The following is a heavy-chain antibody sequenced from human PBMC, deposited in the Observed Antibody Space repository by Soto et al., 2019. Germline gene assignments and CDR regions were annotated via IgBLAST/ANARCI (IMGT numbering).Heavy chain of an antibody. Sequence: GGSLRLSWAASGFTVSSNYMSWVRQAPGKGLEWVSVIYSGGSTYYADSVKGRFTISRDNSKNTLYLQMNSLRAEDTAVYYCARDRIAAAGTNYYYYGMDVWGKGTTVTVSS. J-gene: IGHJ6*04. V-gene: IGHV3-53*01. CDR2: IYSGGST. CDR3: ARDRIAAAGTNYYYYGMDV. D-gene: IGHD6-13*01. CDR1: GFTVSSNY.